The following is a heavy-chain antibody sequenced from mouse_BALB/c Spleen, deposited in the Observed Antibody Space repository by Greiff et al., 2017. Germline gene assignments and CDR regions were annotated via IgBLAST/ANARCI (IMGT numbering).Heavy chain of an antibody. D-gene: IGHD2-3*01. Sequence: VQLQQSGPELVRPGVSVKISCKGPGYTFTDYAMHWVKQSHAKSLEWIGVISTYYGNTNYNQKFKGKATMTVDKSSSTAYMELARLTSEDSAIYYCARDTNDGYFFDYWGQGTTLTVSS. CDR3: ARDTNDGYFFDY. J-gene: IGHJ2*01. CDR1: GYTFTDYA. V-gene: IGHV1-67*01. CDR2: ISTYYGNT.